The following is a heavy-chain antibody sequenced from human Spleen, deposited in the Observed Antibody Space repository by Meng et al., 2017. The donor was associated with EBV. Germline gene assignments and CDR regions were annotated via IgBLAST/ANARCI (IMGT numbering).Heavy chain of an antibody. V-gene: IGHV4-30-2*01. CDR1: GDSIGSGAYS. J-gene: IGHJ4*02. CDR2: IFHTGST. CDR3: ARDSHGYYFFDF. D-gene: IGHD3-22*01. Sequence: LHLYESGPGLVKPAQTLSLTCTVSGDSIGSGAYSWRWVRQPPGKGLEWIGYIFHTGSTYYNASLKSRVTISVDRSKHQFSLKLTSVTPADTAVYYCARDSHGYYFFDFWGPGTLVTVSS.